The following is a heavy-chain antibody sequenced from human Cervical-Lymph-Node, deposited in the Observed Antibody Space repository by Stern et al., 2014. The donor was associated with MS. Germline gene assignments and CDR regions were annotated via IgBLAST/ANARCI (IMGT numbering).Heavy chain of an antibody. CDR2: ISGSGGST. Sequence: EMQLVESGGGLVQPGGSLRLSCAASGFTFSSYAMSWVRQAPGNGLEWVSPISGSGGSTYYADSVKGGFPISRDNSKNTLDLQMNSLRAEDTAVYYCAKDGHGVTPYYFDYWGQGTLVTVSS. CDR3: AKDGHGVTPYYFDY. CDR1: GFTFSSYA. V-gene: IGHV3-23*04. D-gene: IGHD5-18*01. J-gene: IGHJ4*02.